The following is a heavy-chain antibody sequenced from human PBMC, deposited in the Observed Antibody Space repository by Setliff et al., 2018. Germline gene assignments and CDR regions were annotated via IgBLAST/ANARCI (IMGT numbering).Heavy chain of an antibody. D-gene: IGHD3-3*01. CDR2: IYYSGST. Sequence: PSETLPLTCTVSGGSISSSSYYWGWIRQPPGKGLEWIGSIYYSGSTYYNPSLKSRVTISVDTSKNQFSLKLSSVTAADTAVYYCARRETYYNFWSGYFDYWGQGTLVTVSS. CDR1: GGSISSSSYY. J-gene: IGHJ4*02. V-gene: IGHV4-39*07. CDR3: ARRETYYNFWSGYFDY.